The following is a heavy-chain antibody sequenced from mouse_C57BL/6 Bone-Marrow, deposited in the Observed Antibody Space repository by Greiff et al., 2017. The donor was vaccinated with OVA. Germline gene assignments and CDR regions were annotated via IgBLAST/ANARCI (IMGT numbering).Heavy chain of an antibody. CDR1: GYTFTSYG. CDR3: ARRLYYGNYVY. J-gene: IGHJ3*01. V-gene: IGHV1-81*01. CDR2: IYPRSGNT. Sequence: QVQLKQSGAELARPGASVKLSCKASGYTFTSYGISWVKQRPGRGLEWIGEIYPRSGNTYYNEKFKGKATLTADKSSSTAYMELRSLTSEDSAVYFCARRLYYGNYVYWGQGTLVTVSA. D-gene: IGHD2-1*01.